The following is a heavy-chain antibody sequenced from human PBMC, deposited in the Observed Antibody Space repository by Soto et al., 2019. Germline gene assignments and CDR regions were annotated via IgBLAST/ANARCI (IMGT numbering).Heavy chain of an antibody. Sequence: QVQLLQTGAEVKKPGASVRVSCKASGYTCTDYGFSWVRQAPGQGLEWMGWITPYTGNTNFAQKFQCRVPMATDRCTRTAYMDLRSLTSDDTAVYYCSRDRGSGSYYLGPYFFDYWGQGTLVPVSS. CDR3: SRDRGSGSYYLGPYFFDY. CDR1: GYTCTDYG. CDR2: ITPYTGNT. V-gene: IGHV1-18*01. D-gene: IGHD1-26*01. J-gene: IGHJ4*02.